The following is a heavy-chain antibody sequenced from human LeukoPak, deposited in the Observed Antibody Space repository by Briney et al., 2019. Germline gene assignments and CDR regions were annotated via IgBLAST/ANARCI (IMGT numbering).Heavy chain of an antibody. Sequence: PGGSLRLSCAASGFTFSDYAMSWVRQAPGKGPEWVSSIVGSGDTTYYADSVKGRLTISRDNSKNTLSLQMNSLRAEDTAVYYCASVISGYTADEWYRGYYFDYWGQGTLVTVSS. CDR1: GFTFSDYA. CDR2: IVGSGDTT. D-gene: IGHD5-12*01. CDR3: ASVISGYTADEWYRGYYFDY. V-gene: IGHV3-23*01. J-gene: IGHJ4*02.